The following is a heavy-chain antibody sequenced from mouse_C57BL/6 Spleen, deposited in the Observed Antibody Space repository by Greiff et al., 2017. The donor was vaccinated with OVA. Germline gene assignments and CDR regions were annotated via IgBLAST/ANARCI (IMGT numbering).Heavy chain of an antibody. J-gene: IGHJ2*01. Sequence: QVQLQQPGAELVKPGASVKLSCKASGYTFTSYWMQWVKQRPGQGLEWIGEIDPSDSYTNYNQKFTGKATLTVDTSSSTAYMQLSSLTSEDSAVYYCASTRYYFDYWGQGTTLTVSS. CDR3: ASTRYYFDY. V-gene: IGHV1-50*01. D-gene: IGHD3-1*01. CDR2: IDPSDSYT. CDR1: GYTFTSYW.